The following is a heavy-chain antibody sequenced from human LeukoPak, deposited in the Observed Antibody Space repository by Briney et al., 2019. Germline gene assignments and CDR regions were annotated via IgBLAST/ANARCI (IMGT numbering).Heavy chain of an antibody. D-gene: IGHD6-13*01. V-gene: IGHV1-18*04. CDR1: GYTFTHYY. Sequence: ASVRVSCKSSGYTFTHYYMHWVRQAPGQGLEWMGWISAYNGNTNYAQKLQGRVTMTTDTSTSTAYMELRSLRSDDTAVYYCKAAAEIDYWGQGTLVTVSS. CDR2: ISAYNGNT. CDR3: KAAAEIDY. J-gene: IGHJ4*02.